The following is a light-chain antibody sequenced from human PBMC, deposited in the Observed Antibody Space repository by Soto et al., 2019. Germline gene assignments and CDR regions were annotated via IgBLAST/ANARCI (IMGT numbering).Light chain of an antibody. CDR1: QGISNY. Sequence: DIQLTQSPSFLSASVGDRVTITCRARQGISNYLAWYLQKPGKAPKLLLSGASTLQSGVPSRFSGSGSGTEFTLTVSSLQPEDFATYYCQQLNAYPHSFGGGTKVDSK. V-gene: IGKV1-9*01. J-gene: IGKJ4*01. CDR3: QQLNAYPHS. CDR2: GAS.